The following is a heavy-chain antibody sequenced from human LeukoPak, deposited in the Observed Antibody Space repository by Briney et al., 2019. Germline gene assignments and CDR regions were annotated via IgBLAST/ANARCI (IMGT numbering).Heavy chain of an antibody. Sequence: GASVKVSCKASGGTFSSYAISWVRQAPGQGLEWMGGIIPIFGTANYAQKFQGRVTITADESTSTAYMELSSLRSEDTAVYYCARDLGYCTNGVCHTRLDYWGQGTLVTVSS. V-gene: IGHV1-69*13. CDR1: GGTFSSYA. D-gene: IGHD2-8*01. CDR3: ARDLGYCTNGVCHTRLDY. CDR2: IIPIFGTA. J-gene: IGHJ4*02.